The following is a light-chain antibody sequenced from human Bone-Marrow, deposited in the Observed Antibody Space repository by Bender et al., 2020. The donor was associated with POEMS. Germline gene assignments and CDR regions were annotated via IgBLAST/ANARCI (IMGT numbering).Light chain of an antibody. V-gene: IGLV3-25*02. J-gene: IGLJ2*01. CDR1: ALPKQY. CDR2: KDS. Sequence: SYELTQPPSVSVSPGQTARITCSGDALPKQYSYWYQQKPGQAPVLVIYKDSERPSGIPERFSGSTSGTTVTLTISGVQVMDDADYYCQTWDSSTTVVFGGGTKLTVL. CDR3: QTWDSSTTVV.